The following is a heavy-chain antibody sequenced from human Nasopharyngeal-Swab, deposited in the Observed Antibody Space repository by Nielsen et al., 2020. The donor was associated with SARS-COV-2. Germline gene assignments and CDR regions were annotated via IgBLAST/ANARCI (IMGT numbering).Heavy chain of an antibody. D-gene: IGHD2-21*02. CDR1: GYTLTELS. J-gene: IGHJ4*02. V-gene: IGHV1-24*01. CDR3: AKGYAYCGGDCFIDY. CDR2: FDPEDGET. Sequence: ASVKVSCKVSGYTLTELSMHWVRQAPGKGLEWMGGFDPEDGETIYAQKFQGRVTMTEDTSTDTAYMELSSLRSEDTAVYYCAKGYAYCGGDCFIDYWGQGTLVTVSS.